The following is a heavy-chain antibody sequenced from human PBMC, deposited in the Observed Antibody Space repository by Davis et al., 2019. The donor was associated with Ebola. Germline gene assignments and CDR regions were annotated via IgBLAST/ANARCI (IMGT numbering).Heavy chain of an antibody. CDR1: GCTFSNYW. V-gene: IGHV3-7*01. CDR3: ARGTLYSSSSCGN. J-gene: IGHJ4*02. CDR2: KKKDGSEK. D-gene: IGHD6-19*01. Sequence: GESLKICCAAAGCTFSNYWISGVSQAPGKGRERVANKKKDGSEKYYVDSVKGRFTISRDNAKNSLYLQMNSLRVEDTAVYYCARGTLYSSSSCGNWGQGTLVSVSS.